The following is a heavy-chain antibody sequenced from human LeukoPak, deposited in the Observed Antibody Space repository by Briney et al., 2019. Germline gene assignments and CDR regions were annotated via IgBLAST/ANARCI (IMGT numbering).Heavy chain of an antibody. CDR2: MYTSGST. V-gene: IGHV4-61*02. CDR1: GGSISSGSYY. Sequence: SETLSLTCNVSGGSISSGSYYWSWIRQPAGKGLEWIGRMYTSGSTNYNPSLKSRVTMSLDTAKNQFFLKLSSLTAADTAVYYCARAERYYDSSGYYEGVLQGFDPWGQGTLVTVSS. CDR3: ARAERYYDSSGYYEGVLQGFDP. D-gene: IGHD3-22*01. J-gene: IGHJ5*02.